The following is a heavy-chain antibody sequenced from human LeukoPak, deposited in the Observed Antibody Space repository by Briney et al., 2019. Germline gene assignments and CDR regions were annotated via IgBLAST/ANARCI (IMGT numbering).Heavy chain of an antibody. V-gene: IGHV4-59*08. D-gene: IGHD3-22*01. CDR3: ARHPPRNYYDSSGYFGY. J-gene: IGHJ4*02. Sequence: PSETLSLTCTVSGGSISSYYWSWIRQPPGKGLEWIGYIYYSGSTNYNPSLKSRVTISVDTSKNQFSLKLSSVTAADTAVYYCARHPPRNYYDSSGYFGYWGQGTLVTVSS. CDR2: IYYSGST. CDR1: GGSISSYY.